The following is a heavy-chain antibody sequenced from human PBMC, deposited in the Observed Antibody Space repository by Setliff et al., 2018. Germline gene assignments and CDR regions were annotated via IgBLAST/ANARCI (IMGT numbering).Heavy chain of an antibody. CDR3: ARDLDTGDAAGTIWFDP. CDR2: INPSGGST. Sequence: ASVKVSCKASGYAFTTYYMHWVRQAPGQGLEWIGVINPSGGSTSYAQKFQGRVTMTRDTSTSTVYMELSSLRSEDTAVYYCARDLDTGDAAGTIWFDPWGQGTLVTVSS. D-gene: IGHD6-13*01. J-gene: IGHJ5*02. V-gene: IGHV1-46*01. CDR1: GYAFTTYY.